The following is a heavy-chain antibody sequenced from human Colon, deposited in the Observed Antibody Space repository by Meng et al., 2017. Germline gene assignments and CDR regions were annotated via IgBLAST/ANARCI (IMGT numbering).Heavy chain of an antibody. Sequence: QLVLGQAGDEVKAPGTSVKVACKASGNDFTSYHINWVRQAIGQGPEWMGWMSPSSGDTGHAEKFQDRVTMTRDTSINTAYMEVRSLKSDDTAVYYCARGVTAGVDYWGQGTLVTVSS. CDR2: MSPSSGDT. D-gene: IGHD6-13*01. V-gene: IGHV1-8*01. CDR1: GNDFTSYH. CDR3: ARGVTAGVDY. J-gene: IGHJ4*02.